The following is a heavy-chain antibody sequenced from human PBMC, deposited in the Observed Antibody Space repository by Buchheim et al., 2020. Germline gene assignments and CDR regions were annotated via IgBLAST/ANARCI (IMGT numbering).Heavy chain of an antibody. V-gene: IGHV3-74*01. Sequence: EVQLVESGGGLIQPGGSLRLSCVASGFTFSSYWMHWVRQVPGKGLVWVSRINGDGSSTTYADSVKGRFTISRDNAKSTLYLQMNSLRTEDTAVYYCAYYGSGSYSVADYWGQGTL. D-gene: IGHD3-10*01. CDR1: GFTFSSYW. J-gene: IGHJ4*02. CDR2: INGDGSST. CDR3: AYYGSGSYSVADY.